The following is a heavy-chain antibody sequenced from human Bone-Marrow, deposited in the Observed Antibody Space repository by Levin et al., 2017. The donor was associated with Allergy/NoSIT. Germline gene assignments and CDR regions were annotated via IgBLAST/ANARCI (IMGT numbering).Heavy chain of an antibody. J-gene: IGHJ4*02. V-gene: IGHV3-74*01. CDR2: IDSDGGLT. CDR3: ASGYYTTADFHY. CDR1: GFTFSTYW. D-gene: IGHD3-3*01. Sequence: GGSLRLSCAASGFTFSTYWMHWVRQTPGKGLMWVSRIDSDGGLTNYADSVNGRFTISRDNAKNTLYLQMNSLRAEDTAVYYCASGYYTTADFHYWGLGTLVTVSS.